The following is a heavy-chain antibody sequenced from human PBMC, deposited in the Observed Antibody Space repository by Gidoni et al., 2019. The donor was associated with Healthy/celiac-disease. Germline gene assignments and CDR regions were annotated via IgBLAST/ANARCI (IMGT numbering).Heavy chain of an antibody. CDR1: GGSISSSSYY. CDR3: AREGYSSSSEGNWFDP. J-gene: IGHJ5*02. D-gene: IGHD6-6*01. V-gene: IGHV4-39*02. Sequence: QLQLQESGPGLVKPSETLSLTCTVSGGSISSSSYYWGWIRQPPGKGLEWIGSIYYSGSTYYNPSLKSRVTISVDTSKNQFSLKLSSVTAADTAVYYCAREGYSSSSEGNWFDPWGQGTLVTVSS. CDR2: IYYSGST.